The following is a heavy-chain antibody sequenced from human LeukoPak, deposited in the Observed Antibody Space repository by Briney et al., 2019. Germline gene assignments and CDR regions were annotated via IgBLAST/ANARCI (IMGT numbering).Heavy chain of an antibody. Sequence: QPGGSLRLSCAASGFTFGSYAMSWVRQAPGKGLEWVSAISGSGGSTYYADSVKGRFTISRDNSKNTLYLQMNSLRAEDTAVYYCAKDLLPGRIAVAGRFDYWGQGTLVTVSS. V-gene: IGHV3-23*01. CDR2: ISGSGGST. D-gene: IGHD6-19*01. J-gene: IGHJ4*02. CDR3: AKDLLPGRIAVAGRFDY. CDR1: GFTFGSYA.